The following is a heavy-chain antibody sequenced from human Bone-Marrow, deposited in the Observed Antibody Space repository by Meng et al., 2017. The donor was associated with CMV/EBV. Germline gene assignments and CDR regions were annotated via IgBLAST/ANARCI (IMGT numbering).Heavy chain of an antibody. CDR1: GFTFRYYG. D-gene: IGHD3-22*01. J-gene: IGHJ3*02. V-gene: IGHV3-23*01. CDR2: ISGSGDNT. CDR3: ARASHYYYDSSGYAFDI. Sequence: GESLKISCAASGFTFRYYGMSWVRQAPGKGLEWVSGISGSGDNTYCADSVKGRFTISRDNSKNTLYLQMNSLRAEDTAVYYCARASHYYYDSSGYAFDIWGQGTMVTVSS.